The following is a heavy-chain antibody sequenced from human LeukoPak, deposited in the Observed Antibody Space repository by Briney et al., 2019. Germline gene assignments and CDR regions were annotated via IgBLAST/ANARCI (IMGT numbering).Heavy chain of an antibody. Sequence: GGSLTLPCAASGFTFKIYPVHWLRQATGKGLEWVAVISYDRSNKYYAVCEKRRFTIYRDNSKYTLFMQMNSLRGEDRSVYYCARGTERTGVGTRYYYDMDVWGQGTTVTVSS. V-gene: IGHV3-30-3*01. CDR3: ARGTERTGVGTRYYYDMDV. D-gene: IGHD2-8*01. CDR1: GFTFKIYP. CDR2: ISYDRSNK. J-gene: IGHJ6*02.